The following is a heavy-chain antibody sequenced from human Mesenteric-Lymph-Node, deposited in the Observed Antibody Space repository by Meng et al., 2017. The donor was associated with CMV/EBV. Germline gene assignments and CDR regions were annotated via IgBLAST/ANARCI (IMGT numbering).Heavy chain of an antibody. J-gene: IGHJ4*02. CDR2: MSRSGSAI. Sequence: GGSLRLSCAASGFSFSDYYMSWIRQAPGKGLEWVSYMSRSGSAIYYADSVKGRFTISRDNAKNSLYLQMNSPRAEDTAVYYCATMYSVTWFYFDYWGQGTLVTVSS. D-gene: IGHD6-13*01. CDR3: ATMYSVTWFYFDY. V-gene: IGHV3-11*01. CDR1: GFSFSDYY.